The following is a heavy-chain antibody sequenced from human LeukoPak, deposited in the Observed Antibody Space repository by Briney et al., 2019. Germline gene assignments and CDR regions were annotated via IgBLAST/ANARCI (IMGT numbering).Heavy chain of an antibody. V-gene: IGHV3-33*01. CDR1: GLRFRNYG. CDR2: MYYDGSNQ. J-gene: IGHJ6*02. CDR3: ARELGMGYSSSAYGMDV. D-gene: IGHD6-6*01. Sequence: GGSLRLSCVVSGLRFRNYGMHWVRQAPGKGLEWVAVMYYDGSNQYYADSVKGRFTVSRDNAKNTLYLQMDSLRAEDTAVYYCARELGMGYSSSAYGMDVWGQGTTVTVSS.